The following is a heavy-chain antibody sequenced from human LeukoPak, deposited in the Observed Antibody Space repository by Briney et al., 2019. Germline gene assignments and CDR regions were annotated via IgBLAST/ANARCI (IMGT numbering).Heavy chain of an antibody. J-gene: IGHJ6*02. CDR2: IYTSGST. V-gene: IGHV4-4*07. CDR1: GGSFSGYY. CDR3: ARVGGSYTTYYYYGMDV. Sequence: SETLSLTCAVSGGSFSGYYWSWIRQPAGKGLEWIGRIYTSGSTNYNPSLKSRVTMSVDTSKNQFSLKLSSVTAADTAVYYCARVGGSYTTYYYYGMDVWGQGTTVTVS. D-gene: IGHD1-26*01.